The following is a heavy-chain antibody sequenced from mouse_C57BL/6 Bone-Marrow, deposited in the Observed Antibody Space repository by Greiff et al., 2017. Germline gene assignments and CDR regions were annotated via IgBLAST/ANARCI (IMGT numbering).Heavy chain of an antibody. V-gene: IGHV1-15*01. J-gene: IGHJ3*01. Sequence: VKVVESGAELVRPGASVTLSCKASGYTFTDYEMHWVKQTPVHGLEWIGAIDPETGGTAYNQKFKGKAILTADKSSSTAYMELRSLTSEDSAVYYCTRSGELRLPFAYWGQGTLVTVSA. D-gene: IGHD3-2*02. CDR3: TRSGELRLPFAY. CDR1: GYTFTDYE. CDR2: IDPETGGT.